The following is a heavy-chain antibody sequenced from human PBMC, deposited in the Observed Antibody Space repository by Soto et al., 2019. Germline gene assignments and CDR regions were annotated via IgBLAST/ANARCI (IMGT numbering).Heavy chain of an antibody. Sequence: EVQLVESGGGLVQPGGSLRLSCAASGFTFSSYSMNWVRQAPGKGLEWVSYISSSSSTIYYADSVKGRFTISRDNAKNSLYLQMNSLRAKDTAVYYCARDGFAVTTFLDYWGQGTLVTVSS. CDR1: GFTFSSYS. D-gene: IGHD4-17*01. CDR3: ARDGFAVTTFLDY. J-gene: IGHJ4*02. CDR2: ISSSSSTI. V-gene: IGHV3-48*01.